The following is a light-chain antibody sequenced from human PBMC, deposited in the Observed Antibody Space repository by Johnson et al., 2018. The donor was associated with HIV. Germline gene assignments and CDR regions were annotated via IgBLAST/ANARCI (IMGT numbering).Light chain of an antibody. CDR1: SSNIGNNY. J-gene: IGLJ1*01. CDR2: DNN. Sequence: QSVLTQPPSVSAAPGQKVTISCSGSSSNIGNNYVSWYQQLPGTAPKLLIYDNNKRPSGIPDRFSGSKSGTSATLGITGLQTGDEAYYYCGTWDNSLSAYVFGTGTKVTVL. V-gene: IGLV1-51*01. CDR3: GTWDNSLSAYV.